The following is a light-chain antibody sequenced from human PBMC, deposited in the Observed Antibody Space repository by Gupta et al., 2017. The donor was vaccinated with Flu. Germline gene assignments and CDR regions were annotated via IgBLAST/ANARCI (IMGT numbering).Light chain of an antibody. CDR2: AEP. CDR3: CSYAKSYETTATLV. J-gene: IGLJ3*02. Sequence: SWTGTRNDVGSGNVVTWYHQHPGTPPKPTISAEPQRHEGVSRRFSGSKSGNTATPTISGLQAEDAADYYCCSYAKSYETTATLVFGGGTKLTVL. CDR1: RNDVGSGNV. V-gene: IGLV2-23*01.